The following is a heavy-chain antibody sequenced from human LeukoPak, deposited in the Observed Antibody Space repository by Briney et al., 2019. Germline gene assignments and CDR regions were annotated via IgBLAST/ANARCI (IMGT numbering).Heavy chain of an antibody. Sequence: GGSLRLSCTASGFTFGDYGMSWVRQAPGKGLEWVGFIRSKAYGGTTEYAASVKCRFTISRDDSKSIAYLQMNILKTEYTAVYYCAKIDGDVWGKGTMVTVSS. CDR2: IRSKAYGGTT. D-gene: IGHD5-24*01. V-gene: IGHV3-49*04. J-gene: IGHJ6*04. CDR1: GFTFGDYG. CDR3: AKIDGDV.